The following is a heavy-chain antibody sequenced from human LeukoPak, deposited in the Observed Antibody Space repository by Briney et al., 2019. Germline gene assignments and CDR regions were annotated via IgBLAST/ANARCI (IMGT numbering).Heavy chain of an antibody. J-gene: IGHJ4*02. V-gene: IGHV1-69*05. D-gene: IGHD1-26*01. CDR2: IIPIFGTA. Sequence: SVTVSFKSSGCTFSSYAISWVRQPPGQGLEWVGVIIPIFGTANYAQKFQGRVTITTDEYTSTAYMELSGLRAEETAGYYCARAPVGATSPVYDYWGQGTLVTVSS. CDR3: ARAPVGATSPVYDY. CDR1: GCTFSSYA.